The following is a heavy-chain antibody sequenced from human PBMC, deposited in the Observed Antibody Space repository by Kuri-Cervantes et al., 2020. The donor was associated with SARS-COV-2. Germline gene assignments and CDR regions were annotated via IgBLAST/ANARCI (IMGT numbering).Heavy chain of an antibody. CDR2: IYPGDSDT. CDR1: GYSFTSYW. D-gene: IGHD2-2*01. CDR3: ARIGYCSSTSCPPNYYYGMDV. Sequence: GESLKISCKGSGYSFTSYWIGWVRQMPGKGLEWMGIIYPGDSDTRYSPSFQGQVTISADKSISTAYLQWSSLKASDTAMYYCARIGYCSSTSCPPNYYYGMDVWGQGTTVTRSS. J-gene: IGHJ6*02. V-gene: IGHV5-51*01.